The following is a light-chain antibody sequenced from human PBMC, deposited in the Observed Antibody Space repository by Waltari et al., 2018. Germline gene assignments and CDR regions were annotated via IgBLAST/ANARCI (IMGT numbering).Light chain of an antibody. CDR2: RNT. J-gene: IGLJ2*01. Sequence: QSVLTQPPSASGTPGLKVTLSCSGGRSAIGHNYVHWYQQLPGTTPKLLIYRNTPRPSGVPDRISASRSGTSASLAIRGLRSEDESMYYWASWDDRLGGVLFGGGTKLTVL. V-gene: IGLV1-47*01. CDR3: ASWDDRLGGVL. CDR1: RSAIGHNY.